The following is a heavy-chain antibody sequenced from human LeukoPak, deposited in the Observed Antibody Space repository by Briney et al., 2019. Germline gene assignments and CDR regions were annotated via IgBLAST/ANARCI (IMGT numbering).Heavy chain of an antibody. CDR3: VRDGGVSGYDLLDY. Sequence: GGSLRLSCAASGFTFSNYWMTWVRQAPGKGREWVAHINQDGSEEHYMDSVKARFTISRDNAKNSLSLQMNSLRAEDTAVYYCVRDGGVSGYDLLDYWGQGTLVTVSS. CDR2: INQDGSEE. J-gene: IGHJ4*02. V-gene: IGHV3-7*01. CDR1: GFTFSNYW. D-gene: IGHD5-12*01.